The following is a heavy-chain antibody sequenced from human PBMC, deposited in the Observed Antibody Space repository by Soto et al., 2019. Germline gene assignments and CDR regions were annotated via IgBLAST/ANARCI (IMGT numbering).Heavy chain of an antibody. CDR2: ISYDGRNK. J-gene: IGHJ5*02. Sequence: GSLRLSCAASGFTFSSYGMHWVRQAPGKGLEWVAVISYDGRNKYYADSVKGRFTISRDNSKNTLYLQMNSLRAEDTAVYYCAKDDSSSWYGYNWFDPWGQGTLVTVSS. CDR1: GFTFSSYG. CDR3: AKDDSSSWYGYNWFDP. D-gene: IGHD6-13*01. V-gene: IGHV3-30*18.